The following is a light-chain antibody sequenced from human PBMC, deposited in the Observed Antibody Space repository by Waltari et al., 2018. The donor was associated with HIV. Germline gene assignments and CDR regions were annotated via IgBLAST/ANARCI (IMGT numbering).Light chain of an antibody. J-gene: IGLJ2*01. CDR2: QDS. Sequence: SYELTQPPSVSVSPGQTASITCSGDKLGDKYACWYQQKPGQSPVLVISQDSRRPSGIPERFSGSNPANTATLTISGTQAMDEADYYCQAWDSSTGVVFGGGTKLTVL. V-gene: IGLV3-1*01. CDR1: KLGDKY. CDR3: QAWDSSTGVV.